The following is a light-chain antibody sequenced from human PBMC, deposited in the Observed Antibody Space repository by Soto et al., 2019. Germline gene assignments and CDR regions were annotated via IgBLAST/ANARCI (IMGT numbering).Light chain of an antibody. Sequence: EIVMTQSPATLSVSPGERATLSCRASQSVSSNLAWYQQKPGQAPRLLIYGASTRGTGIPTKFRGSGSGTEFILTISSLQSDEFAIYYSQHYHNWPPWTFGQGTKVEIK. CDR2: GAS. CDR3: QHYHNWPPWT. V-gene: IGKV3-15*01. J-gene: IGKJ1*01. CDR1: QSVSSN.